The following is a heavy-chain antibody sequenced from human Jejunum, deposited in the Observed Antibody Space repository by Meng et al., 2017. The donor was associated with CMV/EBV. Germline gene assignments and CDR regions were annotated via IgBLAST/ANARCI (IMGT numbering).Heavy chain of an antibody. V-gene: IGHV4-59*01. CDR3: ARDRKSGSEFDY. D-gene: IGHD1-26*01. CDR1: GGSISGCY. J-gene: IGHJ4*02. Sequence: TVSGGSISGCYWSWTRQPPGKGLEWIGYISYSGGTNYNPSLKSRVTISVDTSKNQFALRLSSVTAADTGVYYCARDRKSGSEFDYWGQGTLVTVSS. CDR2: ISYSGGT.